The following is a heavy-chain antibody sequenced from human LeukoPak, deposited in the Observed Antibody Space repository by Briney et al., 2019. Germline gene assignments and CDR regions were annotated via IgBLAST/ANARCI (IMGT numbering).Heavy chain of an antibody. J-gene: IGHJ4*02. D-gene: IGHD3-22*01. Sequence: SETLSLTCAVSGYSISSGYYWGWIRQPPGKGLEWIGSIYHSGSTYYNPSLKSRVTISVDTSKNQFSLKLSSVTAADTAVYYCASNYYDSSGNYWGQGTLVTVSS. CDR2: IYHSGST. CDR1: GYSISSGYY. CDR3: ASNYYDSSGNY. V-gene: IGHV4-38-2*01.